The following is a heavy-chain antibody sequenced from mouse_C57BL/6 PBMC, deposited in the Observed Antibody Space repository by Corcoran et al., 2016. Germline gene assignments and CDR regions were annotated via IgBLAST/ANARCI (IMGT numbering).Heavy chain of an antibody. J-gene: IGHJ3*01. Sequence: EVQLQQSGPELVKPGASVKISCKASGYTFTDYYMNWVKQSHGKSLEWIGDINPNNGGTSYNQKFKGKATLTVDKSSSTAYMELRSLTSEDSAVYYCAAPIYYDYEGFAYWGQGTLVTVSA. V-gene: IGHV1-26*01. CDR2: INPNNGGT. CDR1: GYTFTDYY. D-gene: IGHD2-4*01. CDR3: AAPIYYDYEGFAY.